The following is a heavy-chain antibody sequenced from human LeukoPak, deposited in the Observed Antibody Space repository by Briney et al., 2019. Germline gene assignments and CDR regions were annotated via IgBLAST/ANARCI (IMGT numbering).Heavy chain of an antibody. V-gene: IGHV4-30-4*08. CDR2: IYYSGIT. Sequence: KPSETLSLTCTVSGGSISSGVYYWSWIRQPPGKGLEWIGYIYYSGITYYNLSLRSRFTISVDTSKNQFSLKLSSVTAADTAVYYCARHAGAPAYFDYWGQGTLVTVSS. CDR1: GGSISSGVYY. D-gene: IGHD1-26*01. CDR3: ARHAGAPAYFDY. J-gene: IGHJ4*02.